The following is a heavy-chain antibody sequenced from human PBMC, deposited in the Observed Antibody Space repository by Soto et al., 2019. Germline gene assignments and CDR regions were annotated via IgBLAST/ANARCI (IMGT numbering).Heavy chain of an antibody. CDR3: ARGDDDY. Sequence: QVQLVESGGGVVQPGRSLRLSCAASGFTFSSCDMHWVRQAPGKGLEWVAVISYDGSNKYYADSVKGRFTISRDNSKNTLYLQMNRLRAEDTAVYYCARGDDDYWGQGTLGTVSS. V-gene: IGHV3-30*04. J-gene: IGHJ4*02. CDR2: ISYDGSNK. CDR1: GFTFSSCD.